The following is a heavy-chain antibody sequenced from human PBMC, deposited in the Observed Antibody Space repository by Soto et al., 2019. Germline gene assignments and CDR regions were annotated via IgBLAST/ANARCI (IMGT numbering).Heavy chain of an antibody. V-gene: IGHV3-33*01. J-gene: IGHJ4*02. CDR3: ARPDVAATPTLAY. CDR1: GFTFSSYG. CDR2: IWYDGSNK. Sequence: SGSVAWAASGFTFSSYGMHCVRQAPGKGLEWVAVIWYDGSNKYYADSVKGRFTISRDNSKNTLYLQMNSLRAEDTAVYYCARPDVAATPTLAYWGQETLVTVSS. D-gene: IGHD2-15*01.